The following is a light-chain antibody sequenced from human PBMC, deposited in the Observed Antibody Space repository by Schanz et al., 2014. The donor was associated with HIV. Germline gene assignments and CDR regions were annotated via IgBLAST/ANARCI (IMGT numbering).Light chain of an antibody. Sequence: DIQMTQSPSTLSASVGDRVSLTCRASQAIGTWLAWYQQKPGRAPKLLISEASSLETGVPSRFSGSGSGTEFTLTIYSLQPDDFATYYCQQYDTYPYSFGQGTKLEIK. CDR1: QAIGTW. J-gene: IGKJ2*03. CDR3: QQYDTYPYS. CDR2: EAS. V-gene: IGKV1-5*03.